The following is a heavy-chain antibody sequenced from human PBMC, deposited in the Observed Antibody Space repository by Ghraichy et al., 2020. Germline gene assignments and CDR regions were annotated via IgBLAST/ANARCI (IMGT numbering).Heavy chain of an antibody. J-gene: IGHJ4*02. D-gene: IGHD2-15*01. Sequence: SETLSLTCTVSGGSISSGGYYWSWIRQHPGKGLEWIGYIYYSGSTYYNPSLKSRVTISVDTSKNQFSLKLSSVTAADTAVYYCARDPSGGSGGAPYYFDYWCQGTLVTVSS. CDR2: IYYSGST. CDR1: GGSISSGGYY. V-gene: IGHV4-31*03. CDR3: ARDPSGGSGGAPYYFDY.